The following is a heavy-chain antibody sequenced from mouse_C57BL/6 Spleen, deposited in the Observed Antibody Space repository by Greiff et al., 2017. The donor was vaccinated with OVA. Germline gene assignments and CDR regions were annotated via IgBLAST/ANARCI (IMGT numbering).Heavy chain of an antibody. CDR1: GFSLTSYG. Sequence: VKLQESGPGLVQPSQSLSITCTVSGFSLTSYGVHWVRQSPGKGLEWLGVIWRGGSTDYNAAFMSRLSITKDNSKSQVFFKMNSLQADDTAIYYCAKKGSELGRADYYAMDYWGQGTSVTVSS. J-gene: IGHJ4*01. CDR3: AKKGSELGRADYYAMDY. V-gene: IGHV2-5*01. CDR2: IWRGGST. D-gene: IGHD4-1*01.